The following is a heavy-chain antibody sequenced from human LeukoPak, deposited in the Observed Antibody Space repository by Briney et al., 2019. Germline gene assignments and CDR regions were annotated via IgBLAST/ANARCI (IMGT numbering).Heavy chain of an antibody. Sequence: GGSLRLSCVASGFTFSTYNMNWVRQAPGKGLEWVSYISSSGSTIYYADSVKGRFTISRDNAKNSLYLQMNSLRAEGTAVYYCARRWWYSYYYYYYMDVWGKGTTVTVSS. CDR3: ARRWWYSYYYYYYMDV. D-gene: IGHD2-15*01. V-gene: IGHV3-48*04. CDR1: GFTFSTYN. CDR2: ISSSGSTI. J-gene: IGHJ6*03.